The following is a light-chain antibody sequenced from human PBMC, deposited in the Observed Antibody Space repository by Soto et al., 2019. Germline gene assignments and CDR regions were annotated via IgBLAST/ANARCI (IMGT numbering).Light chain of an antibody. Sequence: DIQMTQSPPTLPASAGDRVPITCRARQDISRWLAWYQQKPGKAPVLLIYDASTLQGGVPSRFSGTGSGTEFTLTISSLQPEDFATYYCQQYNAYYSFGQGTKVDIK. J-gene: IGKJ2*03. V-gene: IGKV1-5*01. CDR1: QDISRW. CDR3: QQYNAYYS. CDR2: DAS.